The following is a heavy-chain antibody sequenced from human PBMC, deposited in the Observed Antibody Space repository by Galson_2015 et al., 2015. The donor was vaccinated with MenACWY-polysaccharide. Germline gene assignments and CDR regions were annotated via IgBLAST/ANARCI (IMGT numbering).Heavy chain of an antibody. Sequence: SLRLSCAASGFTFSIYVMTWVRQAPGKGLEWVSAISSGSDTAYYADSVKGRFTISRDNSKNTLFLEMNSLGAEDTAVYYCAREGSRIVFHAFDTWGQGTMVTVSS. CDR2: ISSGSDTA. CDR1: GFTFSIYV. V-gene: IGHV3-23*01. D-gene: IGHD6-13*01. CDR3: AREGSRIVFHAFDT. J-gene: IGHJ3*02.